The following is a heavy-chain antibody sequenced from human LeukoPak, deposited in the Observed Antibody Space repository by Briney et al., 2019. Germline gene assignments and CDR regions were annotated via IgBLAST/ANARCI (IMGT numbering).Heavy chain of an antibody. V-gene: IGHV4-38-2*02. CDR3: ARRGPIITMILGGAFDI. CDR2: IYHSGST. Sequence: PSETLSLTCTVSGYSISSGYYWGWIRQPPGKGLEWIGSIYHSGSTYYNPSLKSRVTISVDTSKNQFSLKLSSVTAADTAVYYCARRGPIITMILGGAFDIWGQGTMVTVSS. J-gene: IGHJ3*02. D-gene: IGHD3-22*01. CDR1: GYSISSGYY.